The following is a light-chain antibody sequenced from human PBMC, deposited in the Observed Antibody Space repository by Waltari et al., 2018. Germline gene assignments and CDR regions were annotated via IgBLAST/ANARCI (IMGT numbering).Light chain of an antibody. Sequence: QSALTQPAAVSGSPGQSITIYCTGTSSDVGGQTLASWYQASPGKAPKLLIYEDTKRPSGSSDRFSGSKSGNTASLTISGLQAEDEADYYCCSYAGRRTLVCGGGTKVTVL. CDR2: EDT. V-gene: IGLV2-23*01. J-gene: IGLJ3*02. CDR3: CSYAGRRTLV. CDR1: SSDVGGQTL.